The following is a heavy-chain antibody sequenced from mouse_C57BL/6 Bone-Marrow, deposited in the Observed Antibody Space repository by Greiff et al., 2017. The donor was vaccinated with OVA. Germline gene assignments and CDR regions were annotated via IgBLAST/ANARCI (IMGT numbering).Heavy chain of an antibody. CDR3: ARAEDYDAYYGMDY. CDR1: GYTFTNTY. CDR2: IDPSNGNT. J-gene: IGHJ4*01. Sequence: VQLQQSVAELVRPWASVKLSCTASGYTFTNTYMHWVKQRPGQGLEWIGRIDPSNGNTKYDPKFKGKATLTADKSSNTAYLQLSSLTSEDTAIYYCARAEDYDAYYGMDYWGQGTSVTVSA. D-gene: IGHD2-4*01. V-gene: IGHV14-3*01.